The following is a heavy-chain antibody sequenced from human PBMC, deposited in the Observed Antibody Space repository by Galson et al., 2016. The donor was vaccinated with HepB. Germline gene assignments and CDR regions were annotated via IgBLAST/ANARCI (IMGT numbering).Heavy chain of an antibody. J-gene: IGHJ4*02. CDR2: INPSRGGSA. Sequence: SVKVSCKASGYAFINYFLHWVRQAPGQGPEWMGIINPSRGGSANFAQKFQGSVSMTSDRSTSTAYMELSSLRSEDTAVYYCERDNGYSYGYWDYWGQGTLVTVSS. D-gene: IGHD5-18*01. CDR1: GYAFINYF. V-gene: IGHV1-46*01. CDR3: ERDNGYSYGYWDY.